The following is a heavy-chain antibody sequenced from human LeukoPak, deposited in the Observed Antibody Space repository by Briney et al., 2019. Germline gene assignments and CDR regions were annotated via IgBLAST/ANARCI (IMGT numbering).Heavy chain of an antibody. CDR2: IIPILGIA. Sequence: ASVKVSCKASGGTFSSYAISWVRQAPGQGLEWMGRIIPILGIANYAQKFQGRVTITADKSTSTAYMELSSLRSEDTAVYYCAGAISDLGSGSYYPTSLDYWGQGTLVTVSS. J-gene: IGHJ4*02. CDR1: GGTFSSYA. V-gene: IGHV1-69*04. D-gene: IGHD3-10*01. CDR3: AGAISDLGSGSYYPTSLDY.